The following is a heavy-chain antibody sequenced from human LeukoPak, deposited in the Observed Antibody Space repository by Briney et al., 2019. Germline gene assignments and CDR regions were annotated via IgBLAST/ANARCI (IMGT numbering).Heavy chain of an antibody. CDR1: GGSISSYY. V-gene: IGHV4-59*01. CDR2: IYSSGST. J-gene: IGHJ4*02. D-gene: IGHD3-22*01. CDR3: ARNYDSSGYTAFGY. Sequence: SETLSLTCTVSGGSISSYYWSWIRQPPGKGLEWIGHIYSSGSTNYNPSLESRVTISVDTSKNQFSLKLSSVTAADTAVYYCARNYDSSGYTAFGYWGRGTLVTVSS.